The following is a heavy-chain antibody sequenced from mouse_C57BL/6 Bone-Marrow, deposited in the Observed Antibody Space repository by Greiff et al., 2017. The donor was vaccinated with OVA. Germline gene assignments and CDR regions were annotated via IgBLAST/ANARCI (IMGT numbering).Heavy chain of an antibody. CDR2: IDSENGDT. D-gene: IGHD1-1*01. V-gene: IGHV14-4*01. Sequence: VQLQQSGAELVRPGASVKLSCTASGFNIKDAYMHWVKQRPEQGLEWIGWIDSENGDTEYASKFQGKATITADTSSNTAYLQLSSLTSEDTAVYYCTTVYYYGSSWDYWGQGTTLTVSS. CDR3: TTVYYYGSSWDY. J-gene: IGHJ2*01. CDR1: GFNIKDAY.